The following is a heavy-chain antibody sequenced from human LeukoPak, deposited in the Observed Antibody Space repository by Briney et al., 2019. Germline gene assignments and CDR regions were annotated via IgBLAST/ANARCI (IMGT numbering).Heavy chain of an antibody. CDR3: AQQRGEVLEY. J-gene: IGHJ4*02. CDR2: IHDRRAT. CDR1: GDSIRSLY. D-gene: IGHD3-10*01. Sequence: TPSETLSLTCTVSGDSIRSLYWSWIRQPPGKGLEWIGYIHDRRATKYNPSLKSRVTISADTSKNQFSLRLSSVTAADTAIYYCAQQRGEVLEYWGQGALVSVSS. V-gene: IGHV4-59*01.